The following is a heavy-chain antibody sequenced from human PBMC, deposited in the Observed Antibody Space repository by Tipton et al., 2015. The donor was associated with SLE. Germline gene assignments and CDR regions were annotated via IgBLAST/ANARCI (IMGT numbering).Heavy chain of an antibody. D-gene: IGHD5-18*01. CDR3: ARENRGYNYGEKGYYYYMDV. J-gene: IGHJ6*03. Sequence: TLSLTCTVSGGSISSYYWSWIRQPPGKGLEWIGYIYTSGSTNYNPSLKSRVTISVDTSKNQFSLKLSSMTAADTAVYFCARENRGYNYGEKGYYYYMDVWGKGTTVTVSS. CDR1: GGSISSYY. V-gene: IGHV4-4*08. CDR2: IYTSGST.